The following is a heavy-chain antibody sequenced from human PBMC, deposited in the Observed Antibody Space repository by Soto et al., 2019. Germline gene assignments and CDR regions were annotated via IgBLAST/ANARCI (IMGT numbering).Heavy chain of an antibody. J-gene: IGHJ4*02. CDR1: GFTFGDYA. D-gene: IGHD3-10*01. V-gene: IGHV3-49*03. CDR3: TRDLGGSGSYRDY. Sequence: GGSLRLSCTASGFTFGDYAMSWFRQAPGKGLEWVGFIRSKAYGGTTEYAASVKGRFTISRDDSKSIAYLQMNSLKTEDTAVYYCTRDLGGSGSYRDYWGQGTLVTVSS. CDR2: IRSKAYGGTT.